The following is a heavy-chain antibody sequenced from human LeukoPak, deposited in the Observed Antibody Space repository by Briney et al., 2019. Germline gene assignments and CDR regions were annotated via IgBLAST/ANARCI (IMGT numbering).Heavy chain of an antibody. Sequence: GGSLRLSCAASGFTFSSYAMSWVRQAPGKGLEWVSAISGSGGSTYYADSVKGRFTTSRDNSKNTLYLQMNSLRAEDTAVYYCAKDPDVLLWFGELYYWGQGTLVTVSS. CDR2: ISGSGGST. D-gene: IGHD3-10*01. J-gene: IGHJ4*02. CDR3: AKDPDVLLWFGELYY. V-gene: IGHV3-23*01. CDR1: GFTFSSYA.